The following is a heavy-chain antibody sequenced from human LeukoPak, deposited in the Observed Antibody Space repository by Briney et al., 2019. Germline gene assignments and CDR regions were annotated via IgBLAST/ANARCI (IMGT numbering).Heavy chain of an antibody. D-gene: IGHD3-22*01. CDR1: GGTFSSYA. CDR2: IIPIFGTA. Sequence: ASVKVSCKASGGTFSSYAISWVRQAPGQGLEWMGGIIPIFGTANYAQRFQGRVTITADKSTSTAYMELSSLRSEDTAVYYCARGYYDSSGYYYGGYYFDYWGQGTLVTVSS. CDR3: ARGYYDSSGYYYGGYYFDY. J-gene: IGHJ4*02. V-gene: IGHV1-69*06.